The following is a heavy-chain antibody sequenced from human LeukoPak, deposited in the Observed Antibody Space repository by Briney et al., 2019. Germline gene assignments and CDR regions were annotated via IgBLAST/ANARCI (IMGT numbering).Heavy chain of an antibody. D-gene: IGHD3-3*01. CDR1: GYTLTELS. V-gene: IGHV1-24*01. Sequence: ASVKVSCKVSGYTLTELSMHWVRQAPGKGLEWMGGFDPEDGETIYAQKFQGRVTMTEDTSTDTAYMELSSLRSEDTAVYYCATHSPSYDFWSGYYTPSYFDYWGQGTLVTVS. J-gene: IGHJ4*02. CDR3: ATHSPSYDFWSGYYTPSYFDY. CDR2: FDPEDGET.